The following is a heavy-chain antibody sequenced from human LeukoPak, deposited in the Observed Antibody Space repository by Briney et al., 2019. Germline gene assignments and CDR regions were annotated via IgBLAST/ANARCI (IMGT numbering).Heavy chain of an antibody. V-gene: IGHV1-2*02. Sequence: ASVKVSCKASGYTFTGYYMHWVRQAPGQGLEWMGWINPNSGGTNYAQKFQGRVTMTRDTSISTAYMELRSLRSDDTAVYYCARSDYGDYPVPFDYWGQGTLVTVSS. J-gene: IGHJ4*02. D-gene: IGHD4-17*01. CDR3: ARSDYGDYPVPFDY. CDR1: GYTFTGYY. CDR2: INPNSGGT.